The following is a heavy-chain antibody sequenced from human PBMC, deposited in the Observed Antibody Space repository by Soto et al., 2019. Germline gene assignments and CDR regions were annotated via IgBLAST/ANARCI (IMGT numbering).Heavy chain of an antibody. CDR1: GFTFDDYA. CDR2: ISWNSGSI. CDR3: AKGQHYDFWSDYPDY. D-gene: IGHD3-3*01. Sequence: LRLSCAASGFTFDDYAMHWVRQAPGKGLEWVSGISWNSGSIGYADSVKGRFTISRDNAKNSLYLQMNSLTAGDTALYYCAKGQHYDFWSDYPDYWGQGTLVTVSS. J-gene: IGHJ4*02. V-gene: IGHV3-9*01.